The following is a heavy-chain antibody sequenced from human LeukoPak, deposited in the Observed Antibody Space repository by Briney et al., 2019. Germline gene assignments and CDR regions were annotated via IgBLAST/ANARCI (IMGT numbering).Heavy chain of an antibody. D-gene: IGHD6-19*01. Sequence: ASVKVSCKASGYTFTGYYMHWVRQAPGQGLEWMGWINPNSGGTNYAQKFQGRVTMTRDTSISTAYMELSRLRSDDTAVYYCARSIAMAGHFDYWGQGTLVTVSS. V-gene: IGHV1-2*02. CDR1: GYTFTGYY. CDR3: ARSIAMAGHFDY. CDR2: INPNSGGT. J-gene: IGHJ4*02.